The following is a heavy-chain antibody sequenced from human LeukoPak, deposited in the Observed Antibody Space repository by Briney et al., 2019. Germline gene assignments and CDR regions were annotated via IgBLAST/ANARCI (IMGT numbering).Heavy chain of an antibody. CDR2: MSGSGGST. V-gene: IGHV3-23*01. Sequence: GGSLRLSCAASGFTFSSYAMSWVRQAPGKGLEWVSTMSGSGGSTYYADSVKGRFTIPRDNSKNTLYLQMNSLRAEDTAVYSCAKRRIASPDYYYHYMDVWGKGTTVTVSS. J-gene: IGHJ6*03. CDR3: AKRRIASPDYYYHYMDV. D-gene: IGHD6-6*01. CDR1: GFTFSSYA.